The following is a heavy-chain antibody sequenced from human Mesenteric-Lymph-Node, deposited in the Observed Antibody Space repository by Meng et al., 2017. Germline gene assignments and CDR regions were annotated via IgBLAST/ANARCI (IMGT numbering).Heavy chain of an antibody. V-gene: IGHV1-18*01. CDR1: DYIFTSYG. J-gene: IGHJ4*01. CDR2: ISGHNGNT. D-gene: IGHD3-22*01. CDR3: ARVTMIGYFDY. Sequence: QVQLVQSGTEVKKPGASVKVSCKASDYIFTSYGLSWVRQAPGQGLEWMGWISGHNGNTKYAQQLQGRVTMTTDTSTSTAYMELRSLRADDTAVYYCARVTMIGYFDYWGQGTLVTVSS.